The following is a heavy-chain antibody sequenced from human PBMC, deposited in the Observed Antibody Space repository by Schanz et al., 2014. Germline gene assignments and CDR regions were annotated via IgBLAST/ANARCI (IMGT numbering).Heavy chain of an antibody. Sequence: QVQLVQSGAEVKKPGASVKVSCKASGYTFTGHYMHWVRQAPGQGLEWMGWINPNSGGTNYAQKFQGRVTMTRDTSISTAYMELSRLRSDDTAVYYCARAGQDFEYSSLSPIWYFDLWGRGTLVTVSS. CDR2: INPNSGGT. J-gene: IGHJ2*01. V-gene: IGHV1-2*02. D-gene: IGHD6-6*01. CDR1: GYTFTGHY. CDR3: ARAGQDFEYSSLSPIWYFDL.